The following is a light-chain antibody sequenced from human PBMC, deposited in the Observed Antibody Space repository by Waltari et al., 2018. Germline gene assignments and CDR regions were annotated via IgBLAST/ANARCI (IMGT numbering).Light chain of an antibody. CDR2: YDS. CDR3: LVWHSTIDHQGV. V-gene: IGLV3-21*04. Sequence: SYVVTQSPSVSVAPGETARITCGGDKIGSQSVHLYQQRPGQAPVPVISYDSDRPSGIPERFSGSNSGNTATLTISWVEAEDEADYYCLVWHSTIDHQGVFGGGTKLTVL. CDR1: KIGSQS. J-gene: IGLJ2*01.